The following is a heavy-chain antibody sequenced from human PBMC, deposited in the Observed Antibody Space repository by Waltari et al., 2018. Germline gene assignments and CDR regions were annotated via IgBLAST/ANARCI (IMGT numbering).Heavy chain of an antibody. J-gene: IGHJ5*02. CDR1: GFTFNSHT. CDR3: ARHDLPTPMVGWFDP. CDR2: ISYDGSEN. Sequence: QVQLVESGRGLVQPGRSLRLSCAASGFTFNSHTMHWVRLAPGKGLEWVAVISYDGSENNYADSVKGRFTISRDNSMNTLYLQMSSLRPEDTAVYYCARHDLPTPMVGWFDPWGQGTLVTVSS. V-gene: IGHV3-30*15. D-gene: IGHD2-2*01.